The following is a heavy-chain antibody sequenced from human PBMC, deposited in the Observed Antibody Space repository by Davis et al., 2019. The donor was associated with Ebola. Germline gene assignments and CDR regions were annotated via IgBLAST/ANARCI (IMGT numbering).Heavy chain of an antibody. D-gene: IGHD3-22*01. CDR2: IYNSGGT. CDR1: GGSMNNYY. J-gene: IGHJ3*02. CDR3: ARDRSYYYEGAFDI. V-gene: IGHV4-39*07. Sequence: PSETLSLTCTVSGGSMNNYYWAWIRQPPGKGLEWIGSIYNSGGTYYNPSLKSRVTMTIDTSRRQFSLELTSVTAADTAVYFCARDRSYYYEGAFDIWGQGTKVTVSS.